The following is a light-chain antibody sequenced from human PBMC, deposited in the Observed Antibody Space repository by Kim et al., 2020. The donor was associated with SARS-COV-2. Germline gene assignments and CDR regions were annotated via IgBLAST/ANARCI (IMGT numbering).Light chain of an antibody. CDR1: QSINNL. V-gene: IGKV1-5*03. J-gene: IGKJ1*01. CDR3: QQYKTYPWT. CDR2: KAS. Sequence: AAVGDRVTITCRASQSINNLLAWFQQKPGKAPKLLIHKASTLLSAVPSRCSGSGSATEFTLTISSLQPDDFGTYYCQQYKTYPWTFGPGTKVDIK.